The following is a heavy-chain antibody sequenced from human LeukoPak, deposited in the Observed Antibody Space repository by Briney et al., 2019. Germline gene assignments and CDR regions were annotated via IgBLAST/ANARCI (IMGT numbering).Heavy chain of an antibody. J-gene: IGHJ4*02. CDR3: ARGGLEPNFDY. V-gene: IGHV4-30-2*01. Sequence: PSETLSLTCAVSGGSISSGGYSWSWIRQPPGKGLEWIGYIYHSGSTYYNPSLKSRVTISVDRSKNQFSLKLSSVTAADTAVYYCARGGLEPNFDYWGQGTLVTVSS. D-gene: IGHD1-14*01. CDR2: IYHSGST. CDR1: GGSISSGGYS.